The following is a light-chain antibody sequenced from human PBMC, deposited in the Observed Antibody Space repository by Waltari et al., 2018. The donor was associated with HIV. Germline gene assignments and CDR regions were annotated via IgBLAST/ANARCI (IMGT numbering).Light chain of an antibody. V-gene: IGKV3-11*01. Sequence: EIVLTQSPATLSLSPGERATLSCRASQSVSAYLAWYQQKPGQPPRLLSYDSSYRATGIPARISGSGSGTDFTLTINSLEPEDFAVYYCQQRRNWPLTFGGGTKVEIK. J-gene: IGKJ4*01. CDR2: DSS. CDR3: QQRRNWPLT. CDR1: QSVSAY.